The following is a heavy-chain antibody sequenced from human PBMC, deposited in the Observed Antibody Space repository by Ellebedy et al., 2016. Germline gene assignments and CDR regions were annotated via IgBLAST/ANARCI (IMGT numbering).Heavy chain of an antibody. CDR1: GFTFSSYG. Sequence: GESLKISCAASGFTFSSYGMHWVRQAPGKGLEWVAVIWYDGSNKYYADSVKGRFTISRDNSKNTRYLQMNSLRAEDTDVYYCARGGLRGYSGYGMEGFGYWGQGTLVTASS. CDR3: ARGGLRGYSGYGMEGFGY. V-gene: IGHV3-33*08. CDR2: IWYDGSNK. D-gene: IGHD5-12*01. J-gene: IGHJ4*02.